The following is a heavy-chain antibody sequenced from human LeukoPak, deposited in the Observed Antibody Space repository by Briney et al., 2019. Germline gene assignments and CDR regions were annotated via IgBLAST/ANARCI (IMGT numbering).Heavy chain of an antibody. Sequence: SETLSLTCAVYGGSFSGYYWSWIRQPPGKGLEWIGEINHSGSTNYNPSLKSRVTISVDTSKNQFSLKLSYVTAADTAVYYCARGPHTGVNYYDSSGYYYWGQGTLVSVSS. D-gene: IGHD3-22*01. J-gene: IGHJ4*02. CDR1: GGSFSGYY. V-gene: IGHV4-34*01. CDR2: INHSGST. CDR3: ARGPHTGVNYYDSSGYYY.